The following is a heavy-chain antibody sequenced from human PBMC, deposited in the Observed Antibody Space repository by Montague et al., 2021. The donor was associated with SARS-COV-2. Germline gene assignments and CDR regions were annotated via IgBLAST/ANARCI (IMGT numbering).Heavy chain of an antibody. J-gene: IGHJ4*02. CDR1: GFSLSINGVG. CDR3: ARGHWYGWGNYLPDY. CDR2: IYWDDNP. Sequence: PALVKPTQTLTLTCTFSGFSLSINGVGVGWIRQPPGKALEWLAMIYWDDNPHYSPSLKSRLLITKDTSKNQVVLTMTNMDPVDTATYYCARGHWYGWGNYLPDYWGQGTLVTVAS. D-gene: IGHD3-10*01. V-gene: IGHV2-5*02.